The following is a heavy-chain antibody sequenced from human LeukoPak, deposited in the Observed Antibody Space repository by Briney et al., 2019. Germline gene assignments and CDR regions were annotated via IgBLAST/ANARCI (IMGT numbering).Heavy chain of an antibody. J-gene: IGHJ4*02. CDR3: AKDRSSSWYGLLDY. CDR1: GFTFSSYG. Sequence: GSLRLSCAASGFTFSSYGMHWARQAPGKGLEWVAVIWYDGSNKYYADSVKGRFTISRDNSKNTLYLQMNSLRAEDTAVYYCAKDRSSSWYGLLDYWGQGTLVTVSS. V-gene: IGHV3-33*06. D-gene: IGHD6-13*01. CDR2: IWYDGSNK.